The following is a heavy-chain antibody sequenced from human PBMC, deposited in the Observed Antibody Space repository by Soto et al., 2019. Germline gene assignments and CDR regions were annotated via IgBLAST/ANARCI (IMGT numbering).Heavy chain of an antibody. J-gene: IGHJ6*03. Sequence: GASVKVSCKASGYTFTSYGISWLRQAPGQGLEWMGWISAYNGNTNYAQKLQGRVTMTTDTSTSTAYMELRSLRSDDTAVYYCAREPTSYDFWSGYQTNYYYYYYMDVWGKGTTVTVS. CDR2: ISAYNGNT. D-gene: IGHD3-3*01. V-gene: IGHV1-18*01. CDR3: AREPTSYDFWSGYQTNYYYYYYMDV. CDR1: GYTFTSYG.